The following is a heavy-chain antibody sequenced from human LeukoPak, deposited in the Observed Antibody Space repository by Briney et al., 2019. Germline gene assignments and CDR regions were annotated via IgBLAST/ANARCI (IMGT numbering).Heavy chain of an antibody. CDR2: INHSGST. D-gene: IGHD2-8*01. Sequence: SETVSPTCAVYGGSFSGYYWSWIRQAPGKGLEWIGEINHSGSTNYNPSLKSRVTISVDTSKNQFSLKLSSVTAADTAVYYCARRDRPGMLDYWGQGTLVTVSS. CDR3: ARRDRPGMLDY. CDR1: GGSFSGYY. J-gene: IGHJ4*02. V-gene: IGHV4-34*01.